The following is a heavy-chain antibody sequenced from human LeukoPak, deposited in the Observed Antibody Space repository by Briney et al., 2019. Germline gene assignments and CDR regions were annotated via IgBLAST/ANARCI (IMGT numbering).Heavy chain of an antibody. CDR1: GFTFSSYS. V-gene: IGHV3-21*06. CDR2: ISSSSRYK. Sequence: GGSLRLSCAASGFTFSSYSMNWVRQAPGKGLEWVSSISSSSRYKYYADSVKGRFTISRDNAKNSLYLQMNSLRAEDTAVYYCAKDQGVGATHEFDNWGQGTLVTVSP. CDR3: AKDQGVGATHEFDN. J-gene: IGHJ4*02. D-gene: IGHD1-26*01.